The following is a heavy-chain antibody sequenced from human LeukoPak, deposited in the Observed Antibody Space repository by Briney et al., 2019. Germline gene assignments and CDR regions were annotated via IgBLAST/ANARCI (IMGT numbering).Heavy chain of an antibody. CDR3: ARDLSGFDFWSGSIDY. CDR1: GYTFTSYY. J-gene: IGHJ4*02. D-gene: IGHD3-3*01. CDR2: INPSGGST. V-gene: IGHV1-46*01. Sequence: EASVKVSCKASGYTFTSYYMHWVRQAPGQGLEWMGIINPSGGSTSYAQKFQGRVTMTRDTSTSTVYMELSSLRSDDTAVYYCARDLSGFDFWSGSIDYWGQGTLVTVSS.